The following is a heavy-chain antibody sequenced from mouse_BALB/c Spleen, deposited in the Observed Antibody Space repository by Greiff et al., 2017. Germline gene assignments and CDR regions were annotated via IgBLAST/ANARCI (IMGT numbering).Heavy chain of an antibody. J-gene: IGHJ4*01. CDR3: ARGYYGSGYYYAMGY. V-gene: IGHV5-6*01. D-gene: IGHD1-1*01. CDR1: GFTFSSYG. Sequence: EVQLVESGGDLVKPGGSLKLSCAASGFTFSSYGMSWVRQTPDKRLEWVATISSGGSYTYYPDSVKGRFTISRDNAKNTLYLQMSSLKSEDTAMYYCARGYYGSGYYYAMGYWGQGTSVTVSS. CDR2: ISSGGSYT.